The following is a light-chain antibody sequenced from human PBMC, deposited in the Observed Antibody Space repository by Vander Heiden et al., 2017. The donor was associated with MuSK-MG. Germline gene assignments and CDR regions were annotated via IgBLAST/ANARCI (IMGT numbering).Light chain of an antibody. J-gene: IGKJ5*01. V-gene: IGKV3-20*01. CDR1: QSVSSSY. CDR2: GAS. CDR3: QQDGSSPNT. Sequence: EIVLTQSPGTLSLSPGERATLSCRASQSVSSSYLAWYQQKPGQAPRLLIYGASSRATDIPDRFSGSGSGTDFTLTISRLEPEDFAVYYCQQDGSSPNTFGQGTLLEIK.